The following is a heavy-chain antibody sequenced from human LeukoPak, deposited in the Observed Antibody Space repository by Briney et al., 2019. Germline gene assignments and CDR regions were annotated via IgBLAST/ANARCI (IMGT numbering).Heavy chain of an antibody. D-gene: IGHD1-26*01. CDR1: GYSFSGYY. Sequence: ASVKVSCKASGYSFSGYYIHWVRQAPGQGLEWMGWINPNSGGTNYAQKFQGWVTMTRDTSISTAYMELSRLRSDDTAVYYCARAFYSGSYYADYYYYMDVWGKGTTVTVSS. CDR3: ARAFYSGSYYADYYYYMDV. V-gene: IGHV1-2*04. J-gene: IGHJ6*03. CDR2: INPNSGGT.